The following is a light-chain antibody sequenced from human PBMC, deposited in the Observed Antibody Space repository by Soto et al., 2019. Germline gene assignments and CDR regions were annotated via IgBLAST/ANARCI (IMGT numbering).Light chain of an antibody. Sequence: DIVLTQSPATLSLSPGERATLSCRASQSVSTYLAWYQQKPGQAPRLFIYGASSRATGIPDRFSGSGSGTDFTLAISRVEPEDFAVYYCQQYVSLPITFGQGTRLEIK. V-gene: IGKV3-20*01. CDR1: QSVSTY. J-gene: IGKJ5*01. CDR2: GAS. CDR3: QQYVSLPIT.